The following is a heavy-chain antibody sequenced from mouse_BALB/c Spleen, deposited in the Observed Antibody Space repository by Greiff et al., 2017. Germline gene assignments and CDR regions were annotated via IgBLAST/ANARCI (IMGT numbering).Heavy chain of an antibody. CDR3: ARSEVRQIFDY. CDR1: GFNIKDTY. J-gene: IGHJ2*01. V-gene: IGHV14-3*02. CDR2: IDPANGNT. D-gene: IGHD2-14*01. Sequence: VQLQQSGAELVKPGASVKLSCTASGFNIKDTYMHWVKQRPEQGLEWIGRIDPANGNTKYDPKFQGKATITADTSSNTAYLQLSSLTSEDTAVYYCARSEVRQIFDYWGQGTTRTVSS.